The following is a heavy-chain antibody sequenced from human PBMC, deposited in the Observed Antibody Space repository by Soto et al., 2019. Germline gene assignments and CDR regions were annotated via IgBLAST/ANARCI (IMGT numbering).Heavy chain of an antibody. CDR1: GFTFSSYW. CDR2: IKHDGSEK. V-gene: IGHV3-7*01. Sequence: EVQLVESGGGLVQPGGSLRLSCTASGFTFSSYWMIWVRQAPGKGLEWVANIKHDGSEKYYVDSVKGRFTISRDNAKNSLYLQMNSLRAEDTAVYYCARDPGDFWSGYPYFDHWGQGTLVTVSS. J-gene: IGHJ4*02. CDR3: ARDPGDFWSGYPYFDH. D-gene: IGHD3-3*01.